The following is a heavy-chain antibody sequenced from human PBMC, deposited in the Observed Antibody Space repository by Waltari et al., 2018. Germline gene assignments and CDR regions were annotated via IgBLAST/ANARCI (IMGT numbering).Heavy chain of an antibody. Sequence: EVQLVESGGGLVQPGGSLRLSSVASGFPSSPYWMPWVRQAPGKGLEWVGNIKPDGSETYYVESVKGRFTISKDNAKNSLYLQMNNLRAEDTAVYYCTKGGHVDFCGPGSLVTVSS. D-gene: IGHD3-10*01. CDR1: GFPSSPYW. J-gene: IGHJ4*02. CDR2: IKPDGSET. V-gene: IGHV3-7*01. CDR3: TKGGHVDF.